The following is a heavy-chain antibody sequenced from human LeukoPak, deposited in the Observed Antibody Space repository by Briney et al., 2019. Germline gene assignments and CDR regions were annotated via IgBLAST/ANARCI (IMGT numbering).Heavy chain of an antibody. V-gene: IGHV4-34*01. CDR3: ARGRRVRNCTNGVCYFGVLLDY. Sequence: SETLSLTCAVYGGSFSGYYWSWIRQPPGKGLEWIGEINHSGSTNYNPSLKSRVTISVDTSKNQFSLKLSSVTAADTAVYYCARGRRVRNCTNGVCYFGVLLDYWGQGTLVTVSS. D-gene: IGHD2-8*01. CDR1: GGSFSGYY. J-gene: IGHJ4*02. CDR2: INHSGST.